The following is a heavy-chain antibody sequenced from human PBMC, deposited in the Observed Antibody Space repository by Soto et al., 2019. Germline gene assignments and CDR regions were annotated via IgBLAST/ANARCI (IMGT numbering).Heavy chain of an antibody. CDR1: VFIFSDYG. V-gene: IGHV3-33*01. J-gene: IGHJ4*02. D-gene: IGHD6-19*01. CDR2: IWYDGSKK. Sequence: GGSLRLSCAASVFIFSDYGTHWVRQAPGKGLEWVALIWYDGSKKYYADSVKGRFTVSRDNINSTLYLEMNSLRVEDSAVYYCAREGAVAGSQDFWGQGTLVTVSS. CDR3: AREGAVAGSQDF.